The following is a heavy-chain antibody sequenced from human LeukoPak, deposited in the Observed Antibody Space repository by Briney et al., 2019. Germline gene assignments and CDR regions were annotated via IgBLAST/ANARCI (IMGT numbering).Heavy chain of an antibody. CDR2: ISAYNGNT. Sequence: VASVKVSCKASGYTFTSYGISWVRQAPGQGLEWMGWISAYNGNTNYAQKLQGRVTMTTDTSTSTAYMELRSLRSDDTAVYYCARDRTITMVRGATYYYYYYMDVWGKGTTVTVSS. CDR3: ARDRTITMVRGATYYYYYYMDV. J-gene: IGHJ6*03. V-gene: IGHV1-18*01. D-gene: IGHD3-10*01. CDR1: GYTFTSYG.